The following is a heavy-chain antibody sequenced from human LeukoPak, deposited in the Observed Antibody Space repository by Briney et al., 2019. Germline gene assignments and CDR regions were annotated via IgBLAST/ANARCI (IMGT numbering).Heavy chain of an antibody. CDR2: TYFSGST. CDR1: GGSIRTTSYY. V-gene: IGHV4-39*07. D-gene: IGHD3-3*01. J-gene: IGHJ4*02. Sequence: PSETLPLTCTVSGGSIRTTSYYWGWIRQSPGREPEWIGTTYFSGSTYYNPSLESRVTISVDTSNNQFSLKLNSVTAADTAVYYCARGGTFWDSWGQGTLVTVSS. CDR3: ARGGTFWDS.